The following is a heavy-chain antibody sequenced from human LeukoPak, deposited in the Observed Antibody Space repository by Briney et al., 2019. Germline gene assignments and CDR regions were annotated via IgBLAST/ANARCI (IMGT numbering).Heavy chain of an antibody. V-gene: IGHV4-34*01. D-gene: IGHD3-10*01. J-gene: IGHJ6*02. CDR2: INHSGST. CDR3: ARGANGSGSYSTGNYGMDV. CDR1: GGSFSGYY. Sequence: SETLSLTCAVYGGSFSGYYWSWIRQPPGKGLEWIGEINHSGSTNYNPSLKSRVTISVDTSKNQFSLKLGSVTAADTAVYYCARGANGSGSYSTGNYGMDVWGQGTTVTVSS.